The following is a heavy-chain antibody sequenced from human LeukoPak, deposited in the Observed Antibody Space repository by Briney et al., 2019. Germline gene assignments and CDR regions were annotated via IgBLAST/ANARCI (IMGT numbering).Heavy chain of an antibody. CDR3: ARVDHCPGIAAADY. J-gene: IGHJ4*02. CDR2: INPDGSGT. D-gene: IGHD6-13*01. Sequence: ASVKVSCKASGFTFSAYYVHWVRQAPGQGLEWMGWINPDGSGTNYARKFQGRVTMTRDTSISTAYMEFNSLTSDDTAVYYCARVDHCPGIAAADYWGQGTLVTVSS. V-gene: IGHV1-2*02. CDR1: GFTFSAYY.